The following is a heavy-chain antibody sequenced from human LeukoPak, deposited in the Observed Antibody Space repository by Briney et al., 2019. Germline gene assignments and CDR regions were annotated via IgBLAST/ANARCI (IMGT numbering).Heavy chain of an antibody. CDR3: VRQQNAVEWELPNAFDI. Sequence: GESLKISCNSSGYIYTSYWIGWVRQMPGKGLEWMGIIYPGDSDTRYSPSFQGQVTISADKSISTAYLQWSSLKASDTAMYYCVRQQNAVEWELPNAFDIXXXGTMVTVSS. D-gene: IGHD1-26*01. CDR1: GYIYTSYW. V-gene: IGHV5-51*01. J-gene: IGHJ3*02. CDR2: IYPGDSDT.